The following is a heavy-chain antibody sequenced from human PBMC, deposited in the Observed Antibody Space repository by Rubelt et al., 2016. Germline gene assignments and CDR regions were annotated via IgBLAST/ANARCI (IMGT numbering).Heavy chain of an antibody. Sequence: QLQLQESGPGLVKPSETLSLTCTVSGGSISSSSYYWGWIRQPPGKGLEWIGSIYYSGGTYYNPSLKRRVTISVDTSKNQFSLKLSSVTAADTAVYYCARRSVVVTAMIDYWGQGTLVTVSS. J-gene: IGHJ4*02. CDR3: ARRSVVVTAMIDY. D-gene: IGHD2-21*02. CDR1: GGSISSSSYY. CDR2: IYYSGGT. V-gene: IGHV4-39*01.